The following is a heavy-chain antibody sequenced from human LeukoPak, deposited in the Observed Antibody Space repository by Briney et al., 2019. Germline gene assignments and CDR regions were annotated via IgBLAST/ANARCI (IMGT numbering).Heavy chain of an antibody. V-gene: IGHV3-33*01. CDR3: ARTPLVGAIGY. CDR2: IWYYGSNK. Sequence: PGGSLRLSCAASGFTFSSYGMHWVRQAPGKGLEWVAVIWYYGSNKYYADSVKGRFTISRDNSKNTLYLQMNSLRAEDTAVYYCARTPLVGAIGYWGQGTLVTVSS. CDR1: GFTFSSYG. J-gene: IGHJ4*02. D-gene: IGHD1-26*01.